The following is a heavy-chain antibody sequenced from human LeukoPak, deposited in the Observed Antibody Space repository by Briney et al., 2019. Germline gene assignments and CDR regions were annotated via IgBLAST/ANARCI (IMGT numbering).Heavy chain of an antibody. Sequence: PGGSLRLSCAASGFTFSSYSMNWVRQAPGKGLEWVSYISGSSSTIYYADSVKGRFTISRDNAKNSLYLQMNSLRAEDTAVYYCARSITMILGAFDIWGQGTMVTVSS. J-gene: IGHJ3*02. D-gene: IGHD3-22*01. CDR2: ISGSSSTI. CDR1: GFTFSSYS. CDR3: ARSITMILGAFDI. V-gene: IGHV3-48*01.